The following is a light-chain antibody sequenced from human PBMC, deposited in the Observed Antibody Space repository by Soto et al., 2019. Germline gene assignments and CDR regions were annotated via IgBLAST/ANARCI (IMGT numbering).Light chain of an antibody. CDR1: SSDVGGYNY. Sequence: QSALTQPASVSGSPGQSITISCTGTSSDVGGYNYVSWYQHLPGEAPKLILFEVSKRPSGVSDRFSGSKSGNTASLTISGLQAEDEADYFCNSYTTSSTYVFGSGTKVTV. J-gene: IGLJ1*01. V-gene: IGLV2-14*01. CDR2: EVS. CDR3: NSYTTSSTYV.